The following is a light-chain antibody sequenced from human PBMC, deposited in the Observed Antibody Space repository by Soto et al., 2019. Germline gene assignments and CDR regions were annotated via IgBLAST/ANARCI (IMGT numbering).Light chain of an antibody. V-gene: IGKV1-39*01. CDR2: AAS. CDR3: QQSYSTPPT. Sequence: DIQMTQSPSSLSASVGARVTITYRASQSISSYLNWYQQKPGKAPKLLIYAASSLQSGVPSRFSGSGSGTDFTLTISSLQPEDFATYYCQQSYSTPPTFGGGTKVEIK. CDR1: QSISSY. J-gene: IGKJ4*01.